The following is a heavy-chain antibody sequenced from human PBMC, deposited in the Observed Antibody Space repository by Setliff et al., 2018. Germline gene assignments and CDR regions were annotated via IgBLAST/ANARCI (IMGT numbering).Heavy chain of an antibody. CDR1: GFTFGDFA. Sequence: GGSLRLSCAASGFTFGDFAMTWVRQAPGKGLEWVSGIGGRGISTYHADSVKGRFTISRDNSKNSLYLQMNSLRAEDTAVYYCARPLAFDIWGQGTMVTVSS. CDR2: IGGRGIST. CDR3: ARPLAFDI. J-gene: IGHJ3*02. V-gene: IGHV3-23*01.